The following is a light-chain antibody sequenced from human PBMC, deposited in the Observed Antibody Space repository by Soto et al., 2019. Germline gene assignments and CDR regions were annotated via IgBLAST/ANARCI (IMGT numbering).Light chain of an antibody. J-gene: IGKJ3*01. CDR1: QRITSKF. CDR2: DIS. CDR3: QQYGISPPFT. V-gene: IGKV3-20*01. Sequence: EIVLTQSPGTLSLSPGDRATLSCRASQRITSKFFAWYQQKPGQAPRLLIYDISTRATGIPDRFSGSGSGTDFTLTISRLEPEDFAVYYCQQYGISPPFTFGPGTKVDIK.